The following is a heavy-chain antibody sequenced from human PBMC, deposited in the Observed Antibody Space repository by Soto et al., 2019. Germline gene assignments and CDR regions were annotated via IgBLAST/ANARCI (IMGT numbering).Heavy chain of an antibody. CDR3: ARDFSIRDGYYRSGSSQPFGY. CDR1: GGSISSYY. D-gene: IGHD3-10*01. CDR2: IYYSGST. V-gene: IGHV4-59*01. J-gene: IGHJ4*02. Sequence: PSETLSLTCTVSGGSISSYYWSWIRQPPGKGLEWIGYIYYSGSTNYNPSLKSRVTISVDTSKNQFSLKLSSVTAADTAVYYCARDFSIRDGYYRSGSSQPFGYWGQGTLVTVS.